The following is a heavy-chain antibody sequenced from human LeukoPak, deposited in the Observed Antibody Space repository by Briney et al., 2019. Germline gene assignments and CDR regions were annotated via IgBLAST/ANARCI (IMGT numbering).Heavy chain of an antibody. D-gene: IGHD5-24*01. CDR1: GGSISSHY. Sequence: SETLSLTCTVSGGSISSHYWNWIRQPPGKGLEWIGYISYSGTINYNPSFKSRLTISIDTSKNQFSLKLRSVTAADTAVYYCARGDDYKSTLFDRWGQGTLVTVSS. CDR2: ISYSGTI. CDR3: ARGDDYKSTLFDR. J-gene: IGHJ5*02. V-gene: IGHV4-59*11.